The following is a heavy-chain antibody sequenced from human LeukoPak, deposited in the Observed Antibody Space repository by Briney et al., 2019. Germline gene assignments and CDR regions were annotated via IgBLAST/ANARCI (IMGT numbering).Heavy chain of an antibody. D-gene: IGHD5-12*01. CDR2: ISHDGVRT. CDR3: ARGGWGYPSPAIDY. Sequence: PGGSLRLSCAASGFTFNTYWMYWVRQAPGMGLVWVSHISHDGVRTNYADSVKGRFTISRDNAKNTLYLQLTSLRAEDTAVYYCARGGWGYPSPAIDYWGQGTLVTVFS. J-gene: IGHJ4*02. V-gene: IGHV3-74*01. CDR1: GFTFNTYW.